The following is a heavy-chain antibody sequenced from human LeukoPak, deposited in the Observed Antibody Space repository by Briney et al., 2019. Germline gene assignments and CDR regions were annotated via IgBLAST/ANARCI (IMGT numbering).Heavy chain of an antibody. D-gene: IGHD2-2*02. CDR3: ARLAGYCSSTSCYRYYYYYMDV. J-gene: IGHJ6*03. CDR2: INSDGSST. V-gene: IGHV3-74*01. Sequence: GGSLRLSCAASGFTFSSYWMHWVRQAPGKGLVWVSRINSDGSSTSYADSVKGRFTISRDNAKNTLYLQMNSLRAEDTAVYYCARLAGYCSSTSCYRYYYYYMDVWGKGTTVTVSS. CDR1: GFTFSSYW.